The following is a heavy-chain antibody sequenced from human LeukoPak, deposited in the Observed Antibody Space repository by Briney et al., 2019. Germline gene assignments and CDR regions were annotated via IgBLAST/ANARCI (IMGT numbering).Heavy chain of an antibody. CDR1: GFMFSSYS. CDR3: GYYGSGSSYYYYYMDV. V-gene: IGHV3-48*02. Sequence: KAGGSLRLSCAASGFMFSSYSMNWVRQAPGKGLEWVSYISSRGGTIYYADSVKGRFTMSRDNGKNLVFLQMKGLRDEDTAVYYCGYYGSGSSYYYYYMDVWGKGTTVTVSS. J-gene: IGHJ6*03. D-gene: IGHD3-10*01. CDR2: ISSRGGTI.